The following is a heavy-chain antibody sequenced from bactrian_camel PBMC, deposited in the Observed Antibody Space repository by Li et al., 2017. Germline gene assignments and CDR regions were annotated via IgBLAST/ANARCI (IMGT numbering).Heavy chain of an antibody. J-gene: IGHJ4*01. CDR2: IYPGGGST. D-gene: IGHD6*01. CDR3: AAMIGGSCHVWRWYNY. Sequence: DVQLVESGGGSVQAGGSLRLSCAASGYTYSSNCMGWFRQAPGKEREGVAAIYPGGGSTYYAGSVKGRFTISQDNAKNTMYLQMNSLKPEDTAVYYCAAMIGGSCHVWRWYNYWGQGTQVTVS. V-gene: IGHV3S40*01. CDR1: GYTYSSNC.